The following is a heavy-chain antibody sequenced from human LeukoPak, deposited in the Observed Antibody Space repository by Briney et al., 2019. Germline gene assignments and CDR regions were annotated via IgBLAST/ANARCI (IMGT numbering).Heavy chain of an antibody. V-gene: IGHV1-18*01. CDR1: GYTFTSYG. CDR2: ISAYNGNT. CDR3: ARDNTLPYYYYYMDV. J-gene: IGHJ6*03. Sequence: ASVKVSCKASGYTFTSYGISWVRQAPGQGLEWMGWISAYNGNTNYAQKPQGRVTMTTDTSTSTAYMELRSLRSDDTAVYYCARDNTLPYYYYYMDVWGKGTTVTISS. D-gene: IGHD2-2*02.